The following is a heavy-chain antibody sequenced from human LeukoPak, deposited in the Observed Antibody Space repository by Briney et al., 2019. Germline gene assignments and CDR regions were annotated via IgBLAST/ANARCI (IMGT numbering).Heavy chain of an antibody. Sequence: SETLSLTCTVSGGSISSGDYYWSWIRQPPGKGLEWIGYIYYSGSTYYNPSLKSRVTISVDTSKNQFSLKLSSVTAADTAVYYCARLTTFWSGTYYFDYWGQGTLVTVSS. V-gene: IGHV4-30-4*08. CDR2: IYYSGST. CDR3: ARLTTFWSGTYYFDY. CDR1: GGSISSGDYY. D-gene: IGHD3-3*01. J-gene: IGHJ4*02.